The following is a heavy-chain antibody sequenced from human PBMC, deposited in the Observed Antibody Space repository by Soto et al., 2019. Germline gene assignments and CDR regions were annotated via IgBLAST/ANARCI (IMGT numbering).Heavy chain of an antibody. V-gene: IGHV3-11*05. J-gene: IGHJ4*02. Sequence: GGSLRLSCAASGFTFSDYYMSWIRQAPGKGLEWVAVISSSSSYTNYADSVKGRFTISRDNSKNTLYLQMNSLRAEDTAVYYCAKEKSSDYSFDYWGQGTLVTVPS. CDR1: GFTFSDYY. CDR3: AKEKSSDYSFDY. D-gene: IGHD3-22*01. CDR2: ISSSSSYT.